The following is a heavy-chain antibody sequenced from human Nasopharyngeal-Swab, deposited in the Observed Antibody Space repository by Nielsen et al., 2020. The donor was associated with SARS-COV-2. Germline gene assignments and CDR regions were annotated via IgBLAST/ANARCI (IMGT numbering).Heavy chain of an antibody. V-gene: IGHV5-51*01. CDR3: ARHGVRGAGGWFYYFDY. CDR1: GYSFTSYW. CDR2: IYPGDSDT. J-gene: IGHJ4*02. D-gene: IGHD6-19*01. Sequence: GESKISCKGSGYSFTSYWIGWVRQMPGKGLEWMGIIYPGDSDTRYSPSFQGQVTISADKSISTAYLQWSSLKASDTAMYYCARHGVRGAGGWFYYFDYWGQGTLVTVSS.